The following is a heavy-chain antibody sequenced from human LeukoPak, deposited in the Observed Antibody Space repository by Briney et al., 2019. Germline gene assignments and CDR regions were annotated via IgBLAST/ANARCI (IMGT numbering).Heavy chain of an antibody. J-gene: IGHJ4*02. Sequence: PGGSLRLSCAASGFTFSSYSMNWVRQAPGKGLEWVAYISSSRSTIYYADSVKGRFTISRDNPKNSLYLQMNSLRAEDTAVYYCARALQPTTHCSSWYQRYWGQGTLVTVSS. CDR1: GFTFSSYS. D-gene: IGHD6-13*01. V-gene: IGHV3-48*01. CDR2: ISSSRSTI. CDR3: ARALQPTTHCSSWYQRY.